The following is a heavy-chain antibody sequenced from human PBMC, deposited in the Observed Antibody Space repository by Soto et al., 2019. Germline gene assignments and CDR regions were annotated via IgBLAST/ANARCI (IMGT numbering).Heavy chain of an antibody. V-gene: IGHV4-59*01. D-gene: IGHD3-22*01. J-gene: IGHJ4*02. CDR3: ARARDYYDSSGYYYVGPFDY. CDR2: IYYSGST. CDR1: GGSISSYY. Sequence: SEPLSLTCTVSGGSISSYYWSWIRQPPGKGLEWIGYIYYSGSTNYNPSLKSRVTISVDTSKNQFSLKLSSVTAADTAVYYCARARDYYDSSGYYYVGPFDYWGQGTLVTVSS.